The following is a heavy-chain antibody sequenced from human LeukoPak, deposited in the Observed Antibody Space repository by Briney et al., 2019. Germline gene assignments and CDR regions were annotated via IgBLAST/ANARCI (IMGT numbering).Heavy chain of an antibody. CDR3: AKDLRAVLMVYANYGMDV. D-gene: IGHD2-8*01. J-gene: IGHJ6*02. V-gene: IGHV3-23*01. CDR2: ISGSGGST. Sequence: GGSLRLSCAASGFTFSIYAMSWVRQAPGKGLEWVSAISGSGGSTYYADSVKGRFTISRDNSKNTLYLQMDSLRAEDTAVYYCAKDLRAVLMVYANYGMDVWGQGTTVTVSS. CDR1: GFTFSIYA.